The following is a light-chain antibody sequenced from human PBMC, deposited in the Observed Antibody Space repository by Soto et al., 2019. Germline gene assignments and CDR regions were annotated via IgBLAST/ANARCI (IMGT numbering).Light chain of an antibody. Sequence: SALTRPASVFGSPRQSINISCTGTSSDVGGYNFVSWYQQHPGKAPKLMIYEVSNRPSGVSNRFSGSKSGNTASLTISGLQPEDEADYYCSLYTTCSTVVYGPGTKVTV. CDR2: EVS. J-gene: IGLJ1*01. CDR3: SLYTTCSTVV. CDR1: SSDVGGYNF. V-gene: IGLV2-14*03.